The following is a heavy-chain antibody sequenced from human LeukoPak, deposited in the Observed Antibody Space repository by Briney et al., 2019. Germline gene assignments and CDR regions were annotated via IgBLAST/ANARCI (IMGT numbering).Heavy chain of an antibody. CDR1: GGTFTNHA. D-gene: IGHD3-22*01. CDR3: ASQDASIYSESSTSPTYSD. CDR2: IIPIFDSA. J-gene: IGHJ4*02. Sequence: SVKVSCKASGGTFTNHAFNWVRQAPGQGLEWMGRIIPIFDSARYAQRFQGRTTITTDESSTTAYMTLSSLTSDDTAVYYCASQDASIYSESSTSPTYSDWGQGTLVTASS. V-gene: IGHV1-69*05.